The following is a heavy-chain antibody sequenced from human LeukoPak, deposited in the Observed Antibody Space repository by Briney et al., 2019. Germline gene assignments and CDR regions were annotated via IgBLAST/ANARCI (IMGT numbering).Heavy chain of an antibody. CDR1: GGSISSSSYY. J-gene: IGHJ1*01. CDR3: ARHLYYYDSSGSTGYFQH. Sequence: SETLSLTCTVSGGSISSSSYYWGWIRQPPGTGLEWIGSIYYSGSTYYNPSLKSRVTISVDTSKNQFSLKLSSVTAADTAVYYCARHLYYYDSSGSTGYFQHWGQGTLVTVSS. CDR2: IYYSGST. D-gene: IGHD3-22*01. V-gene: IGHV4-39*01.